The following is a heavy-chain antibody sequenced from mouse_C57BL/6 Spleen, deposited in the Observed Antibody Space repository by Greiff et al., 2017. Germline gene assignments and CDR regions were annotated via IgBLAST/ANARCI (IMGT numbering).Heavy chain of an antibody. J-gene: IGHJ3*01. V-gene: IGHV14-4*01. D-gene: IGHD3-3*01. CDR2: IDPANGDT. CDR3: TTRGLFAY. CDR1: GFNIKDDY. Sequence: EVQLQESGAELVRPGASVKLSCTASGFNIKDDYMHWVKQRPEQGLEWIGWIDPANGDTEYASKFQGKATITADTSSHTAYLQLSSLTSEDTAVYYCTTRGLFAYWGQGTLVTVSA.